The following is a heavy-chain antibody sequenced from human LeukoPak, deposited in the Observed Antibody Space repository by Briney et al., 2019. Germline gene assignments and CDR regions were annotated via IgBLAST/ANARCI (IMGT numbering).Heavy chain of an antibody. Sequence: GGSLRLSSAASGFTFSSYWMSWVRQAPGKGLEWVANINQDGSQKYYVDSVKGRFTISRDNAKNSLYLQMNSLRAEDTAVYYCASEYSSSSHYFDYWGQGTLVTVSS. J-gene: IGHJ4*02. CDR2: INQDGSQK. CDR3: ASEYSSSSHYFDY. V-gene: IGHV3-7*01. D-gene: IGHD6-6*01. CDR1: GFTFSSYW.